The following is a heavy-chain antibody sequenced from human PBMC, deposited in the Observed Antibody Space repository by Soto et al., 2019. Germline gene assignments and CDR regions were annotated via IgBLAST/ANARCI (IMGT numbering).Heavy chain of an antibody. CDR3: ARDRSSSGYYYYYGMDV. V-gene: IGHV1-69*01. CDR1: GGTFSSYA. CDR2: IIPIFGTA. D-gene: IGHD6-6*01. J-gene: IGHJ6*02. Sequence: QVQLVQSGAEVQKPGSSVKVSCKASGGTFSSYAISWVRQAPGQGLEWMGGIIPIFGTANYAQKFQGRVTITADESTSTAYMELSSLRSEDTAVYYCARDRSSSGYYYYYGMDVWGQGTTVTVSS.